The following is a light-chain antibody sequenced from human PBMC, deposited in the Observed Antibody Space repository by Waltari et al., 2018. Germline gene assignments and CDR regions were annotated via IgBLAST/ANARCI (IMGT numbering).Light chain of an antibody. Sequence: EIVMTQSPATLSVSPGERAPLSCSPSQSVSSNLAWYQQKPGQAPRLLIYGASTRATGIPARFSGSGSGTEFTLTISSLQSEDFAVYYCQQYNNWWTFGQGTKVEIK. CDR3: QQYNNWWT. J-gene: IGKJ1*01. V-gene: IGKV3-15*01. CDR1: QSVSSN. CDR2: GAS.